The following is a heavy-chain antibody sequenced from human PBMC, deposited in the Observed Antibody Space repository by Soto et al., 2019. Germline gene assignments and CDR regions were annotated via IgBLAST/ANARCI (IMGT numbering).Heavy chain of an antibody. J-gene: IGHJ4*02. V-gene: IGHV3-33*01. CDR3: SRGGLAAAAIDT. CDR2: VWYDGSRQ. CDR1: GFTFSSYG. D-gene: IGHD2-2*02. Sequence: QLKLVESGGGVVQPGRSLRLSCAASGFTFSSYGMHWVRQAPGKGLEWVAIVWYDGSRQYYTDSLKGRFTISRDNSKNMVYLQMNSLRAEDTAVYYCSRGGLAAAAIDTWGQGPLVNVSS.